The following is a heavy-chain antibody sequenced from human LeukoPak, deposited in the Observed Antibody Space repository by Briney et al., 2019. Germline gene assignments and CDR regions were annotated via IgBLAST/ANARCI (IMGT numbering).Heavy chain of an antibody. CDR2: ISGSGGST. CDR1: GFTFSSYA. Sequence: PGGSLRLSCAASGFTFSSYAMSWVRQAPGKGLEWVSAISGSGGSTYYADSVKGRLTISRDNSKNTLYLQMNSLRAEDTAVYYCAKRHYDILTGYYNYFDYWGQGTLVTVSS. J-gene: IGHJ4*02. CDR3: AKRHYDILTGYYNYFDY. V-gene: IGHV3-23*01. D-gene: IGHD3-9*01.